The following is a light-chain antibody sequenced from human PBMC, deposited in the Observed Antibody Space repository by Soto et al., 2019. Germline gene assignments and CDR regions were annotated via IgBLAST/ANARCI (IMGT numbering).Light chain of an antibody. CDR3: QQYNSYSPWT. CDR2: KAS. V-gene: IGKV1-5*03. J-gene: IGKJ1*01. Sequence: DIQMTQSPSTLSASVGDRVTITCRASQSISSWLAWYQQKPGKAPKLLIYKASSLESGVPSRFSGSGSGTEFTLTISSRQPDDFATYYCQQYNSYSPWTVGQGTKVEIK. CDR1: QSISSW.